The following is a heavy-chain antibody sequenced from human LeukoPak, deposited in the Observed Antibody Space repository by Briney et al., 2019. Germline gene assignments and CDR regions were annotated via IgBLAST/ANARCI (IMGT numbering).Heavy chain of an antibody. D-gene: IGHD6-19*01. J-gene: IGHJ5*02. V-gene: IGHV4-34*01. CDR2: INHSGST. CDR3: ARPPYSSGLGGNWFDP. CDR1: GGSFSGYY. Sequence: SETLSLTCAVYGGSFSGYYWSWIRQPPGKGLEWIGEINHSGSTYYNPSLKSRVTISVDTSKNQFSLKLSSVTAADTAVYYCARPPYSSGLGGNWFDPWGQGILVTVSS.